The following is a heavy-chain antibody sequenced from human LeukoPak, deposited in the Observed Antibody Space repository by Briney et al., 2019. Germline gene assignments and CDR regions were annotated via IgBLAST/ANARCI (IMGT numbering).Heavy chain of an antibody. J-gene: IGHJ5*02. CDR3: ARGNVLRFLEWLLLSWFDP. CDR1: GGSISSGDYY. V-gene: IGHV4-30-4*08. D-gene: IGHD3-3*01. Sequence: SETLSLTCTVSGGSISSGDYYWSWLRQPPGKGLEWIGYIYYSGSTYYNPSLKSRVTISVDTSKNQFSLKLSSVTAADTAVYYCARGNVLRFLEWLLLSWFDPWGQGTLVTVSS. CDR2: IYYSGST.